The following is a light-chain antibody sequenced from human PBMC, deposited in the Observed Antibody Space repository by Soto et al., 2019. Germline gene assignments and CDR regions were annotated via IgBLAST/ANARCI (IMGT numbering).Light chain of an antibody. Sequence: QSVLTQPASVSGSPGQSITISCTGTSSDVGGYNYVSWYQQHPGKAPKLMIYEVSNRPSGVSNRFSGSKSGNTASLTISGLQADDEADYYCSSYTTSSTHWVFGGGTKVTVL. CDR3: SSYTTSSTHWV. CDR2: EVS. J-gene: IGLJ3*02. V-gene: IGLV2-14*01. CDR1: SSDVGGYNY.